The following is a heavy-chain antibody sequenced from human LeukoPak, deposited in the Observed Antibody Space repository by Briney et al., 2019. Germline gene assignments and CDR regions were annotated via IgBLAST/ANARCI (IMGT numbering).Heavy chain of an antibody. J-gene: IGHJ5*02. D-gene: IGHD2-2*02. CDR2: INHSGST. Sequence: SETLSLTCTVSGGSISSSSYYWGWIRQPPGKGLEWIGEINHSGSTNYNPSLKSRVTISVDTSKNQFSLKLSSVTAADTAVYYCARGKRVVPAAILRGWFDPWGQGTLVTVSS. CDR3: ARGKRVVPAAILRGWFDP. CDR1: GGSISSSSYY. V-gene: IGHV4-39*07.